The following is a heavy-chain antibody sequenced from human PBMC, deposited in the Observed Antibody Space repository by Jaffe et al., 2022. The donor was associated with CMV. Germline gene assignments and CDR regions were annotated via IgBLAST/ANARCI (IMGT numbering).Heavy chain of an antibody. D-gene: IGHD1-26*01. J-gene: IGHJ4*02. CDR1: GFTFSNSA. CDR3: AKWEGGSASYTLFDY. Sequence: EVKVLESGGGLAQPGGSLRLSCEASGFTFSNSAMSWVRQAPGKGLEWVSGISASGGSTYYADSVKGRFTISRDNSKNMLFLQMNSLRAGDTAVYYCAKWEGGSASYTLFDYWGQGTLVTVSS. CDR2: ISASGGST. V-gene: IGHV3-23*01.